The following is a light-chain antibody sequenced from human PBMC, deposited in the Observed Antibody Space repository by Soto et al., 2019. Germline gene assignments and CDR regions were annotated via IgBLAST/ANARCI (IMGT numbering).Light chain of an antibody. CDR3: QQRDSWPIT. CDR2: GAS. CDR1: QSVDSY. V-gene: IGKV3-11*01. Sequence: EIVLTQSPCTLSLSPGERATLSCRASQSVDSYLVWYQQKPGQAPRLLIFGASNRATGIPARFSGSGSGTDFTLTINSLEPEDFAVYYCQQRDSWPITFGQGTRLEIK. J-gene: IGKJ5*01.